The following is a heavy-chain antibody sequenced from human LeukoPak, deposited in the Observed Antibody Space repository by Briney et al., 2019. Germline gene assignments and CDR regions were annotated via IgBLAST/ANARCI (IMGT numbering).Heavy chain of an antibody. CDR1: GHTFTSYG. Sequence: ASVKVSCKASGHTFTSYGISWVRQAPGQGLEWMGWISAYNGNTNYAQKLQGRVTMTTDTSTSTAYMELRSLRSDDTAVYYCARVLYYDYVWGSCDYWGQGTLVTVSS. CDR2: ISAYNGNT. D-gene: IGHD3-16*01. V-gene: IGHV1-18*01. J-gene: IGHJ4*02. CDR3: ARVLYYDYVWGSCDY.